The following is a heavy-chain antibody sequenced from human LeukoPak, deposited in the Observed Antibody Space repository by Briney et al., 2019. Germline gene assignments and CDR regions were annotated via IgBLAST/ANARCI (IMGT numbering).Heavy chain of an antibody. J-gene: IGHJ4*02. Sequence: GASVKVSCKASGYTFTGCYMHWVRQAPGQGLEWMGWINPNSGGTNYAQKFQGRVTMTRDTSISTAYMELSRLRSDDTAVYYCARGWKVGATNPSGYWGQGTLVTVSS. V-gene: IGHV1-2*02. CDR3: ARGWKVGATNPSGY. CDR1: GYTFTGCY. D-gene: IGHD1-26*01. CDR2: INPNSGGT.